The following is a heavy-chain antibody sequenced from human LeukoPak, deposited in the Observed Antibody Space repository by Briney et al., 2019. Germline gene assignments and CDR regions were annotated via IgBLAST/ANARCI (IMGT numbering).Heavy chain of an antibody. Sequence: GGSLGLSCAASGFTFDDYAMHWVRQSPGKGLEWVSLISGDGGSTYYADSVKGRFTISRDNSKNSLYLQMSSLRTEDTALYYCAKDLRGPYCSTSSCYAGMWVFDYWGQGTLVTVSS. CDR2: ISGDGGST. J-gene: IGHJ4*02. D-gene: IGHD2-2*01. V-gene: IGHV3-43*02. CDR1: GFTFDDYA. CDR3: AKDLRGPYCSTSSCYAGMWVFDY.